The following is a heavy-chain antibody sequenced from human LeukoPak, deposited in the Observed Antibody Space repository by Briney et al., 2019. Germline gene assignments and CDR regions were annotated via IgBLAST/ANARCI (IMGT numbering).Heavy chain of an antibody. V-gene: IGHV1-2*04. CDR1: GYTFTGYY. Sequence: ASVKVSCKASGYTFTGYYMHWVRQAPGQGLEWMGWINPNSGGTNYAQKFQGWVTMTRDTSISTAYMELSRLRSDDTAVYYCARDGTVAVADYYYYGMDVWGQGTTVTASS. J-gene: IGHJ6*02. CDR2: INPNSGGT. D-gene: IGHD6-19*01. CDR3: ARDGTVAVADYYYYGMDV.